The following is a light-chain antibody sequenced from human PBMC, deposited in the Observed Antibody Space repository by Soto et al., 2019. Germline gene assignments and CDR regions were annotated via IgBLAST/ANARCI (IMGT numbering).Light chain of an antibody. CDR1: QSIDDW. V-gene: IGKV1-5*03. CDR2: MAS. J-gene: IGKJ1*01. CDR3: QLYNNYSWA. Sequence: DIQMTQSPSTLSASVGDRVTITCRASQSIDDWLAWYQQKPGKAPKLLIYMASNLQSGVPLRFSGSGFGTEFTLTISSLQPDDFATYYCQLYNNYSWAFGQGTKVEIK.